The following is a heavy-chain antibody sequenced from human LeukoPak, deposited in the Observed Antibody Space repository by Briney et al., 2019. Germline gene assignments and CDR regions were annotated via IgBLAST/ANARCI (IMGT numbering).Heavy chain of an antibody. CDR3: ARGYGGYGNWFDP. D-gene: IGHD5-12*01. J-gene: IGHJ5*02. V-gene: IGHV1-2*02. CDR1: GYTFTGYY. Sequence: GASVKVSCKASGYTFTGYYMHWVRQAPGQGLEWMGWINPNSGGTNYAQKFRGRVTMTRDTSISTAYMELSRLRSDDTAVYYCARGYGGYGNWFDPWGQGTLVTVSS. CDR2: INPNSGGT.